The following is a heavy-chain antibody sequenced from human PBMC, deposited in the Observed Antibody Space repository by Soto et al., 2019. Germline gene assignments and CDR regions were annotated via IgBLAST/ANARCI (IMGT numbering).Heavy chain of an antibody. CDR1: GGSISSGGYY. J-gene: IGHJ4*02. V-gene: IGHV4-31*02. CDR2: IYYSGST. Sequence: LCGGSISSGGYYWSWIRQHPGKGLEWIGYIYYSGSTYYNPSLKSRVTISVDTSKNQFSLKLSSVTAADTAVYYCARGPHDYSNYYFDYWGQGTLVTVSS. D-gene: IGHD4-4*01. CDR3: ARGPHDYSNYYFDY.